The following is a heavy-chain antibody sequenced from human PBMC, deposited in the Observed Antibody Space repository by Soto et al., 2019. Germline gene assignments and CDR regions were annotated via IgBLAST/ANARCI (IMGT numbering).Heavy chain of an antibody. CDR2: IYYSGST. CDR3: ARGRLAIFGVVTEPHYYYYGMDV. J-gene: IGHJ6*02. CDR1: GDSITSNSYF. V-gene: IGHV4-39*07. D-gene: IGHD3-3*01. Sequence: SETLSLTCTVSGDSITSNSYFWAWIRQPPGKGLEWIGSIYYSGSTYNPSLKSRVTISLDTSKNQFSLKLGSVTAADTAVYYCARGRLAIFGVVTEPHYYYYGMDVWGQGTTVTVSS.